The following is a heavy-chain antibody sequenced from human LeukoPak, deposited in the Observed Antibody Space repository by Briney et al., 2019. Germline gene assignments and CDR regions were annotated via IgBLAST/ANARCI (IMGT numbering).Heavy chain of an antibody. J-gene: IGHJ4*02. CDR3: ARDYDDGNAFDY. Sequence: TLSLTCTVSGGSISSGDYYWSWIRQPPGKGLEWIGYIYYSGSAYYNPSLKSRVTISADTSKNQFSLKLSSVTAADTAVYYCARDYDDGNAFDYWGQGTLVTVSS. D-gene: IGHD4-23*01. CDR2: IYYSGSA. CDR1: GGSISSGDYY. V-gene: IGHV4-30-4*01.